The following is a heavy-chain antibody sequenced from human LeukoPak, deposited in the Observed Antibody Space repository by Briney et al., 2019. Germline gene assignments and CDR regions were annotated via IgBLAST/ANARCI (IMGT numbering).Heavy chain of an antibody. CDR1: GGSFSGYY. Sequence: SETLSLTCAVYGGSFSGYYWSWIRQPPGKGLEWIGSIYYSGSTYYNPSLKSRVTISVDTSKTQFSLKLSSVTAADTAVYYCARHYGSYSYYYYYMDVWGKGTTVTISS. CDR3: ARHYGSYSYYYYYMDV. V-gene: IGHV4-34*01. D-gene: IGHD3-10*01. J-gene: IGHJ6*03. CDR2: IYYSGST.